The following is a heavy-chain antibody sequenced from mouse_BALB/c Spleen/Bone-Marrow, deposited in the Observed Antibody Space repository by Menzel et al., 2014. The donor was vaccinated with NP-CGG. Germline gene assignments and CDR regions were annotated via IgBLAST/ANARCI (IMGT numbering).Heavy chain of an antibody. CDR1: GYTFTNSW. V-gene: IGHV1S130*01. J-gene: IGHJ2*01. CDR2: IHPNSGNT. Sequence: VQLQQSGSVLVRPGASVKLSCKASGYTFTNSWIHWAKQRPGQGLEWIGEIHPNSGNTNFNEKVKVKATLTVDTSSSTAYVDLSSLTAEDSAVYYCARHHRYAYYFDYWGQGTTLTVSS. D-gene: IGHD2-14*01. CDR3: ARHHRYAYYFDY.